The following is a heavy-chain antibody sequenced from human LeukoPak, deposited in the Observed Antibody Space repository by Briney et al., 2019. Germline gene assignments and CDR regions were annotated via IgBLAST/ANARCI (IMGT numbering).Heavy chain of an antibody. D-gene: IGHD3-10*01. Sequence: GGSLRLSCAASGFTFSSYAMSWVRQAPGKGLEWVSAISGSGGSTYYADSVTGRFTISRDNSKNTLYLQMNSLRAEDTAVYYCASVWFGELSIDYWGQGTLVTVSS. CDR2: ISGSGGST. CDR3: ASVWFGELSIDY. V-gene: IGHV3-23*01. CDR1: GFTFSSYA. J-gene: IGHJ4*02.